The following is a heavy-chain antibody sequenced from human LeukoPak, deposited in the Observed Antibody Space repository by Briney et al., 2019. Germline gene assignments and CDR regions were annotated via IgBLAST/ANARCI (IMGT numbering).Heavy chain of an antibody. CDR3: ARVRYYFDY. Sequence: SETLSLTCTVSGGSISNSSYYWGWIRQPPGKGLEWIGSIYYSGSTYYNPSLQSRVTISVDTSKNQFSLKLSSVTAADTAVYYCARVRYYFDYWGQGTLVTVSS. J-gene: IGHJ4*02. V-gene: IGHV4-39*07. CDR2: IYYSGST. CDR1: GGSISNSSYY.